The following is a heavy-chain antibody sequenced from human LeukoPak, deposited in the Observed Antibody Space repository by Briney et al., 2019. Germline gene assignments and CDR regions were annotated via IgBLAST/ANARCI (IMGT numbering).Heavy chain of an antibody. CDR2: INPSGGST. D-gene: IGHD6-13*01. Sequence: ASVKVSCKASGYTFTSYYMHWVRQAPGQGLEWMGIINPSGGSTSYAQKFQGRVTMTRDTSTSIVYMELSSLRSEDTAVYYCAREQQLAGDFDYWGQGTLVTVSS. J-gene: IGHJ4*02. V-gene: IGHV1-46*01. CDR1: GYTFTSYY. CDR3: AREQQLAGDFDY.